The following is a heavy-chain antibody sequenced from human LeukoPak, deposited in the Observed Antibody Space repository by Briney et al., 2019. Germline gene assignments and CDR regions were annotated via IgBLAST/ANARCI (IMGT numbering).Heavy chain of an antibody. D-gene: IGHD3-22*01. CDR3: ARPYYYDSRIDP. V-gene: IGHV4-30-4*01. J-gene: IGHJ5*02. CDR1: GVSISSGDYY. CDR2: IYYSGST. Sequence: PSETLSLTCTVSGVSISSGDYYWRWIRQPPGKGLEWIGYIYYSGSTYYNPSLKSRVTISVDTSKNQFSLKLSSVTAADTAVYYCARPYYYDSRIDPWGQGTLVTVSS.